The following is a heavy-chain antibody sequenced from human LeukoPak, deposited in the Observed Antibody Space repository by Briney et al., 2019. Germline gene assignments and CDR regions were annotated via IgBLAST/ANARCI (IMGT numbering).Heavy chain of an antibody. CDR2: INWNGGST. Sequence: GGSLRLSCAVSGFTFNDYGVSWVRQAPGKGLEWVSGINWNGGSTGYADSVKGRLTISRDNAKKSVYLEMNSLRDEDTALYYCARDYCGGDCYPFDYWGQGTLVTVSS. D-gene: IGHD2-21*02. CDR3: ARDYCGGDCYPFDY. V-gene: IGHV3-20*04. CDR1: GFTFNDYG. J-gene: IGHJ4*02.